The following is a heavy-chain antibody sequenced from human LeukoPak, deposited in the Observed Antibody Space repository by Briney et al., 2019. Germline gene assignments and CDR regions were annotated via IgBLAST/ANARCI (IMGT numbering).Heavy chain of an antibody. CDR1: GFTFGAYC. J-gene: IGHJ4*02. D-gene: IGHD1-1*01. CDR2: IGSGRSPI. V-gene: IGHV3-48*01. CDR3: AREGDTTGASGTEFDF. Sequence: PGGSLRLSCVASGFTFGAYCMNWVRQAPGKGLEWLSYIGSGRSPIYYSDSVKGRFTVSRDDAGNSLYLQMHSLRVDDTAVYYCAREGDTTGASGTEFDFWGQGALVTVSS.